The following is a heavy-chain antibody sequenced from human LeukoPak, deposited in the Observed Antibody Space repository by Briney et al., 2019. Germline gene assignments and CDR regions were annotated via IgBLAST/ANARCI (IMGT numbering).Heavy chain of an antibody. CDR3: ARGGFTYYDILTGMRDYYYMDV. CDR2: IYYSGST. D-gene: IGHD3-9*01. Sequence: SETLSLTCTVSGGSISSHYWSWIRQPPGKGLEWIGYIYYSGSTNYNPSHKSRVTISVDTSKNQFSLKLSSVTAADTAVSYCARGGFTYYDILTGMRDYYYMDVWGKGTTVTVSS. CDR1: GGSISSHY. V-gene: IGHV4-59*11. J-gene: IGHJ6*03.